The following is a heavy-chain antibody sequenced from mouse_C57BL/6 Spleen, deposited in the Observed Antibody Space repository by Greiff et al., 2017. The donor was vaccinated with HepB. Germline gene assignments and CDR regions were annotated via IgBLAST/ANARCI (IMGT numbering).Heavy chain of an antibody. J-gene: IGHJ1*03. V-gene: IGHV5-17*01. CDR2: ISSGSSTI. Sequence: DVMLVESGGGLVKPGGSLKLSCAASGFTFSDYGMHWVRQAPEKGLEWVAYISSGSSTIYYADTVKGRFTISRDNAKNTLFLQMTSLRSEDTAMYYCAKPYYGNWYFDVWGTGTTVTVSS. CDR3: AKPYYGNWYFDV. D-gene: IGHD2-10*01. CDR1: GFTFSDYG.